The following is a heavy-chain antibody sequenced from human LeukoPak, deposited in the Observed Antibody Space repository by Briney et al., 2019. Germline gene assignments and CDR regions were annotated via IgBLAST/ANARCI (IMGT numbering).Heavy chain of an antibody. CDR1: GFTFSSYG. J-gene: IGHJ6*02. V-gene: IGHV3-30*18. Sequence: YPGGSLRLSCAASGFTFSSYGMRWVRQAPGKGLEWVAVISYDGSNKYYADSVKGRFTISRDNSKNTLYLQMNSLRAEDTAVYYCAKTPARNWNAQSYGMDVWGRGTTVTVSS. CDR2: ISYDGSNK. D-gene: IGHD1-1*01. CDR3: AKTPARNWNAQSYGMDV.